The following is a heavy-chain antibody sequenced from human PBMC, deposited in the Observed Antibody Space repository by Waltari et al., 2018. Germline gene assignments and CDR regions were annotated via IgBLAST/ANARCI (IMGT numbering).Heavy chain of an antibody. V-gene: IGHV4-39*07. Sequence: QLQLQESGPGLVKPSETLSLTCTVSGGSISSSSYYWGWIRQPPGKGLEWIGSIYYSGRTYYNPSLKSRVTISVDTSKNQFSLKLSSVTAADTAVYYCARDGKPPPGGLVDYWGQGTLVTVSS. CDR3: ARDGKPPPGGLVDY. J-gene: IGHJ4*02. D-gene: IGHD2-15*01. CDR1: GGSISSSSYY. CDR2: IYYSGRT.